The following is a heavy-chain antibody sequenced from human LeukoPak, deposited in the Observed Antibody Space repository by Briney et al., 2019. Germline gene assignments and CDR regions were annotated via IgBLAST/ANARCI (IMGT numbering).Heavy chain of an antibody. CDR1: GGSFSDYY. Sequence: PSETLSLTCAVYGGSFSDYYWSWIRQPPGKGLEGIGEINHSGSTNYNPSLKSRVTISVDTSKNQFPLKLSSVTAADTAVYYCAREQWLAYYFDYWGQGTLVTVSS. V-gene: IGHV4-34*01. CDR3: AREQWLAYYFDY. D-gene: IGHD6-19*01. J-gene: IGHJ4*02. CDR2: INHSGST.